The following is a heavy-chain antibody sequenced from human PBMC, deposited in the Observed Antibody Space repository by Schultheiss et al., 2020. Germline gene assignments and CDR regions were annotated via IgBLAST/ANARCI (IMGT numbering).Heavy chain of an antibody. V-gene: IGHV4-34*01. J-gene: IGHJ4*02. Sequence: SETLSLTCAVYGGSFSGYYWSWIRQPPGKVLEWIGEINHSGSTNYNPSLKSRVTISVDTSKNQFSLKLSSVTAADTAVYYCAREYGDYGYFDYWGQGTLVTVSS. CDR1: GGSFSGYY. CDR3: AREYGDYGYFDY. D-gene: IGHD4-17*01. CDR2: INHSGST.